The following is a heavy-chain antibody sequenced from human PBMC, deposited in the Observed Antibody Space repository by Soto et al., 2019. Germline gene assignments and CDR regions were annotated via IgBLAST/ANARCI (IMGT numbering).Heavy chain of an antibody. J-gene: IGHJ6*03. CDR3: ASNYDFWSGYSRGGYYYMDV. V-gene: IGHV3-21*01. Sequence: GGSLRLSCAASGFTFSSYSMNWVRQAPGKGLEWVSSISSSSSYIYYADSVKGRFTISRDNAKNSLYLQMNSLRAEDTAVYYCASNYDFWSGYSRGGYYYMDVWGKGTTVTVSS. CDR1: GFTFSSYS. D-gene: IGHD3-3*01. CDR2: ISSSSSYI.